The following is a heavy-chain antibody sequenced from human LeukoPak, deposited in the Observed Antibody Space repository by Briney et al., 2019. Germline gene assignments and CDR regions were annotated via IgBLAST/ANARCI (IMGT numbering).Heavy chain of an antibody. Sequence: SETLSLTCTVSGGSISSGDYYWSWIRQPPGKGLEWIGYIYYSGSTYYNPSLKSRVTISVDTSKNQFSLKLGSVTAADTAVYYCARHLGAGDTAMGSWGQGTLVTVSS. CDR2: IYYSGST. CDR3: ARHLGAGDTAMGS. D-gene: IGHD5-18*01. V-gene: IGHV4-30-4*01. J-gene: IGHJ5*02. CDR1: GGSISSGDYY.